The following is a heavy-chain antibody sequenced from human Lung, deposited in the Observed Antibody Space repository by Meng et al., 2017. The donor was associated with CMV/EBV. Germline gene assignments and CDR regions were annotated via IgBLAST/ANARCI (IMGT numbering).Heavy chain of an antibody. J-gene: IGHJ4*02. D-gene: IGHD1-26*01. V-gene: IGHV3-74*03. CDR2: IDSDGRDI. CDR1: GFTLRRYW. Sequence: EVQLVESGGGLVQPGXXXXFYCAVSGFTLRRYWMHWVRQAPGKGLEWVSRIDSDGRDITYADSVRGRFTISRDDAKNTLYLQMNSLRVEDTAVYYCARGVAESLGWEMGYWGQGTLVTVSS. CDR3: ARGVAESLGWEMGY.